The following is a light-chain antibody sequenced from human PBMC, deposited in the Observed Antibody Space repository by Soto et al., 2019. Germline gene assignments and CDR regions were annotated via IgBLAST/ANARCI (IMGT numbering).Light chain of an antibody. J-gene: IGKJ3*01. CDR1: QSVSSSY. V-gene: IGKV3-15*01. CDR2: GAS. Sequence: EIGLTQSPGPLSLSPGERATLSCRASQSVSSSYLAWYQQKPGQAPRLLIYGASSRATGIPARFSGSGSGTEFTLTISSLQSEDFAVYYCQQYNNWVTFGPGTKVDIK. CDR3: QQYNNWVT.